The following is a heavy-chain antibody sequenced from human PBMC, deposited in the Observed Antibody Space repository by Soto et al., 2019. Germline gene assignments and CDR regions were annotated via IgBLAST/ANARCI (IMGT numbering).Heavy chain of an antibody. D-gene: IGHD3-22*01. Sequence: QVRLVESGGGVVQPGRSLRLSCAASGFTFGVYNMQWVRQAPGKGPECVAVISYDGSDAYYADSVRGRFTISRDNSNNMLYMEMNSLRPEDTAVYYCATGQRGLTGTTVVITVPGWFDPWGQGALVTVSS. CDR1: GFTFGVYN. CDR2: ISYDGSDA. V-gene: IGHV3-30*03. J-gene: IGHJ5*02. CDR3: ATGQRGLTGTTVVITVPGWFDP.